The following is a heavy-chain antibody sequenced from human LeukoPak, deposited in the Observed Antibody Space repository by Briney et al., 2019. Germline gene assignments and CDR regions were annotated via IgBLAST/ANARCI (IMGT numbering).Heavy chain of an antibody. CDR1: GGSLSNYV. Sequence: GSSVKVSCKASGGSLSNYVINWVRQAPGQGLEWMGGIIVIFGEAHYSQKFKGRVAISTDESATTASMEMTSLRSEDTAVYYCASDRNSGYDYKGSWGQGTLVTVSS. CDR2: IIVIFGEA. J-gene: IGHJ5*02. D-gene: IGHD5-12*01. CDR3: ASDRNSGYDYKGS. V-gene: IGHV1-69*05.